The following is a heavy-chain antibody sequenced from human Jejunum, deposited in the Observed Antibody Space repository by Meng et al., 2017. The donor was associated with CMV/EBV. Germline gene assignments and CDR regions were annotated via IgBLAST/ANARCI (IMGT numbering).Heavy chain of an antibody. V-gene: IGHV3-23*03. CDR2: IYGGGGST. CDR3: AKSHSSSSGSFNY. CDR1: GFTFSDYA. Sequence: SGFTFSDYALGWVRQAPGKGLEWVSGIYGGGGSTHYADSVRGRFVISRDNSKSTLYLQVNSLRADDTAVYYCAKSHSSSSGSFNYWGQGILVTVSS. D-gene: IGHD6-6*01. J-gene: IGHJ4*02.